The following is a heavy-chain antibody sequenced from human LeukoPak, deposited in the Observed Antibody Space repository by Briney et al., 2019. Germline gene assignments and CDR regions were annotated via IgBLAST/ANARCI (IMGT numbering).Heavy chain of an antibody. CDR2: IYWDDDK. Sequence: SGPTLVKPTQTLTLTCTFSGFSLSTSGVGVGWIRQPPGKALEGLALIYWDDDKRYSPSLKSRLTIPSDTSKNQVVLTMTNMDPVDTATYYCAHRTLVPIPGSFDYWGQGTLVTVSS. J-gene: IGHJ4*02. V-gene: IGHV2-5*02. D-gene: IGHD2-2*01. CDR1: GFSLSTSGVG. CDR3: AHRTLVPIPGSFDY.